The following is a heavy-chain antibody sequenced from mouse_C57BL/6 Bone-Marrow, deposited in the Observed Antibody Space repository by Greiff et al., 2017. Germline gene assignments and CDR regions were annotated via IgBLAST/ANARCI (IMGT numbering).Heavy chain of an antibody. V-gene: IGHV1-85*01. CDR2: IDPRDGST. CDR1: GYTFTSYD. D-gene: IGHD1-1*01. Sequence: VQLQQSVPELVKPGASVKLSCKASGYTFTSYDINWVKQRPGQGLEWIGWIDPRDGSTKYNEKFKGKATLTVDTSSSTAYMELHSLTSEDSAVYFCARLEFDGSSGDWYIDVWGTGTTVTVSS. CDR3: ARLEFDGSSGDWYIDV. J-gene: IGHJ1*03.